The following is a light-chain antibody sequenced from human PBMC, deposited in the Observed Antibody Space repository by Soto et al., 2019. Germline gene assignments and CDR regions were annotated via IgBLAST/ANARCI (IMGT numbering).Light chain of an antibody. V-gene: IGLV2-8*01. Sequence: QSALTQPPSASGSPGQSVTISCTGTSSDVGGYNYVSWYQQHPGKAPKLMIYEVNKRPSGVPDRFSGSKSGNTASLTVSGLQAEDEADYYCSSYAGSKNDVFGTGTKVTVL. CDR2: EVN. CDR3: SSYAGSKNDV. CDR1: SSDVGGYNY. J-gene: IGLJ1*01.